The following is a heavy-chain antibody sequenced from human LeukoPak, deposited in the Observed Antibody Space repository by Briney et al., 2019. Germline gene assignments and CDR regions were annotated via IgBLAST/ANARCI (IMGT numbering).Heavy chain of an antibody. D-gene: IGHD6-19*01. CDR3: ARVAVAGNYYYYMDV. CDR1: GGTFSSYA. Sequence: SVKVSCXASGGTFSSYAISWVRQAPGQGLEWMGRIIPIFGTANYAQKFQGRVTITTDESTSTAYMELSSLRSEDTAVYYCARVAVAGNYYYYMDVWGKGTTVTVSS. CDR2: IIPIFGTA. V-gene: IGHV1-69*05. J-gene: IGHJ6*03.